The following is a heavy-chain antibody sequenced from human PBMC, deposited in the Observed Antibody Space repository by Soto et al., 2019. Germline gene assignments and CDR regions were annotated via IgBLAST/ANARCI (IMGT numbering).Heavy chain of an antibody. Sequence: QLQLQESGSGLVKPSQTLSLTCAVSGGSISSGGYSWSWIRQPPGKGLEWIGYIYHSGSTYYNPSLKTRVNIPVDRSKNQFSLKLSSVTAADTAVYYCAAGGGLPRYYWGQGTLVTVSS. CDR3: AAGGGLPRYY. D-gene: IGHD5-12*01. V-gene: IGHV4-30-2*01. CDR1: GGSISSGGYS. CDR2: IYHSGST. J-gene: IGHJ4*02.